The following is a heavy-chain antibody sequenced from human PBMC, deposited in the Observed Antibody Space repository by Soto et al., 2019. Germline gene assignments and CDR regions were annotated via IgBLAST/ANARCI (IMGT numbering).Heavy chain of an antibody. CDR3: ARGLSGSGSYDDLGY. D-gene: IGHD3-10*01. J-gene: IGHJ4*02. CDR1: GFTVSSNY. Sequence: EVQLVESGGGLVQPGGSLRLSCAASGFTVSSNYMRWCRQAPGQGLEWVSVIYSGGSTYYADSVKGRFTISRDNSKNTLYLQMNSLRAEDTAVYYCARGLSGSGSYDDLGYWGQGTLVTVSS. CDR2: IYSGGST. V-gene: IGHV3-66*01.